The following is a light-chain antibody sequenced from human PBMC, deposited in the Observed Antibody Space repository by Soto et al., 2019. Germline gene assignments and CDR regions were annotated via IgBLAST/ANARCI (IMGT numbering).Light chain of an antibody. CDR3: QSYDSSNRWV. J-gene: IGLJ3*02. CDR2: EDN. V-gene: IGLV6-57*01. Sequence: NFMLTQPHSVSESPGKTVTISCTRSSGNIASNYVQWYQQRPGSSPTTVIYEDNQRPSGVPDRFSGSIDSSSNSASLTISGLKTEYEADYSCQSYDSSNRWVFGGGTKVTVL. CDR1: SGNIASNY.